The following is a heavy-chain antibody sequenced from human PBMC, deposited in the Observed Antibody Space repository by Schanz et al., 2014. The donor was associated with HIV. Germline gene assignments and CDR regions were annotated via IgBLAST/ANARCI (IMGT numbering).Heavy chain of an antibody. J-gene: IGHJ6*02. CDR3: ARDTVRGVKDSMDV. Sequence: PGGSLRLSCAASGFTFSDYYMSWIRQAPGMGLEWVSYISSGGTTIYYAESVKGRFTVSRDNAKNSLYLQMKSLRVEDTAVYYCARDTVRGVKDSMDVWGQGTTVTVSS. D-gene: IGHD3-10*01. V-gene: IGHV3-11*01. CDR1: GFTFSDYY. CDR2: ISSGGTTI.